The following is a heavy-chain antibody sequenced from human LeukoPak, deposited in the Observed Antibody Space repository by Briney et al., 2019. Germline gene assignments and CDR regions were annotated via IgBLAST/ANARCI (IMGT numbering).Heavy chain of an antibody. Sequence: PSETLSLTCTVSGGSLSSSYYYWGWIRQPPGKGLEWIGSVYYSGSTYYNPSLKSRVTISVDTSKNQFSLKLRSVTAADTAVYYCARHFGTWGRGTLVTVSS. CDR2: VYYSGST. CDR1: GGSLSSSYYY. D-gene: IGHD3/OR15-3a*01. V-gene: IGHV4-39*01. CDR3: ARHFGT. J-gene: IGHJ4*02.